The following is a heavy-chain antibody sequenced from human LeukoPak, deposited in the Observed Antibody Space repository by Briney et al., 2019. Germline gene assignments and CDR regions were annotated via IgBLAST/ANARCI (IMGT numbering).Heavy chain of an antibody. Sequence: GGSLRLSCAASGFTFYNYWMNWVRQAPGKGLEWVANINQDGSKKYYVDSVKGRFTISRDNAKNSLYLQMHSLRAEDTAVYYCARAMNLWGQGTMVTVSS. CDR1: GFTFYNYW. V-gene: IGHV3-7*03. CDR3: ARAMNL. J-gene: IGHJ3*01. CDR2: INQDGSKK. D-gene: IGHD3-22*01.